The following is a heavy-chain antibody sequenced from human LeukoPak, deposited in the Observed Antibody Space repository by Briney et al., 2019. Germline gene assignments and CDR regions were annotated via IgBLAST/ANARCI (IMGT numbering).Heavy chain of an antibody. CDR2: ISAYNGNT. V-gene: IGHV1-18*01. Sequence: GASVKVSCKASGYTFTSYGISWVRQAPGQGLAWMGWISAYNGNTNYAQKLQGRVTMTTDTSTSTAYMELRSLRSDDTAVYYCARVGPGRIWFGELLLTPYYFDYWGQGTLVTVSS. D-gene: IGHD3-10*01. CDR1: GYTFTSYG. J-gene: IGHJ4*02. CDR3: ARVGPGRIWFGELLLTPYYFDY.